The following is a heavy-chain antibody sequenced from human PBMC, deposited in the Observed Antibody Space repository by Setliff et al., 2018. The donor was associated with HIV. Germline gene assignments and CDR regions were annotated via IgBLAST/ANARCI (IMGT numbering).Heavy chain of an antibody. CDR2: IYFTGSS. D-gene: IGHD5-18*01. J-gene: IGHJ4*02. V-gene: IGHV4-59*01. Sequence: PSETLSLTCTVSGGSISTYSWSWIRQPPGKGLEWIGSIYFTGSSDNNPSLKSRVTLSVDTSKHQFSLKLTSVAAADTAVYYCARDSGGYNYGFAVGSFDYWGQGALVTVSS. CDR1: GGSISTYS. CDR3: ARDSGGYNYGFAVGSFDY.